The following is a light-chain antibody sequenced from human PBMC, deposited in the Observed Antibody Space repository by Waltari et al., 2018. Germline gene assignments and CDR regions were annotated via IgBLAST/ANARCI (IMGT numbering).Light chain of an antibody. V-gene: IGKV3-20*01. CDR1: QTVRATY. Sequence: EIVLTQSPGTLSLSPAERATLSCRASQTVRATYLAWYQQKPGQAPTLVIHDTSSRATGIPDRFSGSGSGTDFSLTISSLEPEDFAVYYCQQYDISPLTFGGGTKVETK. CDR2: DTS. CDR3: QQYDISPLT. J-gene: IGKJ4*01.